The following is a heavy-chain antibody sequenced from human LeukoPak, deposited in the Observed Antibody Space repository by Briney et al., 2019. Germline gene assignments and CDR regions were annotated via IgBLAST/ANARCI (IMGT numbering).Heavy chain of an antibody. J-gene: IGHJ3*02. CDR2: IIPILGIA. CDR3: ARGAIGLRFLEWLLMDDAFDI. Sequence: ASVKVSCKASGGTFSSYAISWVRQAPGQGLEWMGRIIPILGIANYAQKFQGRVTITADKSTRTAYMELRSLRSEDTAVYYCARGAIGLRFLEWLLMDDAFDIWGQGTMVTVSS. CDR1: GGTFSSYA. D-gene: IGHD3-3*01. V-gene: IGHV1-69*04.